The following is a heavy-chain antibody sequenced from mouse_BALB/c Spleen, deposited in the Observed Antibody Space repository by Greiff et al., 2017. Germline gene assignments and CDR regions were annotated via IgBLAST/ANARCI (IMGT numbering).Heavy chain of an antibody. CDR2: IDPSDSET. J-gene: IGHJ4*01. Sequence: VHLVESGPQLVRPGASVKISCKASGYSFTSYWMHWVKQRPGQGLEWIGMIDPSDSETRLNQKFKDKATLTVDKSSSTAYMQLSSPTSEDSAVYYCARLTNYAMDYWGQGTSVTVSS. CDR1: GYSFTSYW. D-gene: IGHD1-1*01. V-gene: IGHV1S126*01. CDR3: ARLTNYAMDY.